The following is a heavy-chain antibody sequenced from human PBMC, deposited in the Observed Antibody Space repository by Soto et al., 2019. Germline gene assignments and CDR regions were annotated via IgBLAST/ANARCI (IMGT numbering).Heavy chain of an antibody. CDR2: ISGSGGST. D-gene: IGHD3-3*01. CDR3: AKVYYDFWSGYYPLWYYYGMDV. V-gene: IGHV3-23*01. J-gene: IGHJ6*02. CDR1: GFTFSSYA. Sequence: GGSLRPSCAASGFTFSSYAMSWVRQAPGKGLEWVSAISGSGGSTYYADSVKGRFTISRDNSKNTLYLQMNSLRAEDTAVYYCAKVYYDFWSGYYPLWYYYGMDVWGQGTTVTVSS.